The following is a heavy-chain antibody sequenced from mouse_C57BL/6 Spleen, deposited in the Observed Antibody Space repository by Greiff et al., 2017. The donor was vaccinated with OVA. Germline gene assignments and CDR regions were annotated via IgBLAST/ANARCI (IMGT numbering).Heavy chain of an antibody. CDR1: GFTFTDYY. CDR2: IRNKANGYTT. J-gene: IGHJ2*01. V-gene: IGHV7-3*01. CDR3: ARNIVSWYDYDTYYFDH. Sequence: EVKLVESGGGLVQPGGSLSLSCAASGFTFTDYYMSWVRQPPGKALEWLGFIRNKANGYTTEYSASVKGRFTISRDNSQSIRYLQMNARGAEESATYYCARNIVSWYDYDTYYFDHWGQGTTRTVSP. D-gene: IGHD2-4*01.